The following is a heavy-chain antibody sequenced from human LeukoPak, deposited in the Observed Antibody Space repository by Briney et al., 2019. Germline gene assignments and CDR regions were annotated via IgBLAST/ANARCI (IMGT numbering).Heavy chain of an antibody. CDR3: ASYIAVAGRPDYYGMDV. D-gene: IGHD6-19*01. Sequence: ASVKVSCSFSGFTITSYGIHWVQQSPGQGLEWMGWINPNSGGTNYAQKFQGWVTMTRDTSISTAYMELSRLRSDDTAVYYCASYIAVAGRPDYYGMDVWGQGTTVTVSS. CDR2: INPNSGGT. CDR1: GFTITSYG. J-gene: IGHJ6*02. V-gene: IGHV1-2*04.